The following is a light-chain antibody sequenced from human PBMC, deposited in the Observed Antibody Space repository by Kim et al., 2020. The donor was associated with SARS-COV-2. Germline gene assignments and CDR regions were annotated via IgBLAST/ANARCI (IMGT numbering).Light chain of an antibody. CDR1: DTGGNKF. J-gene: IGKJ5*01. CDR2: GAS. V-gene: IGKV3-20*01. Sequence: SPGETATLSRGASDTGGNKFLALCQRRPGQAPRLLMFGASNGATSIPDRFTGSASGTDFTLTINRLEPEDFAMYYCHHYGSSHVTFGQGTRLEIK. CDR3: HHYGSSHVT.